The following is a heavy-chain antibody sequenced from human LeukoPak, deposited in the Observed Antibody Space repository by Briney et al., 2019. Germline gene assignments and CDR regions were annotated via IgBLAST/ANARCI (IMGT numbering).Heavy chain of an antibody. D-gene: IGHD3-22*01. Sequence: SETLSLTCTVSGGSISSYYWSWIRQPPGKGLEWIGYIYYSGSTNYNPSLKSRVTISVDTSKNQFSLKLSSVTAADTAVYYCARLGYDSSGYYYADSVDYWGQGTLVTVSP. CDR2: IYYSGST. CDR1: GGSISSYY. V-gene: IGHV4-59*08. CDR3: ARLGYDSSGYYYADSVDY. J-gene: IGHJ4*02.